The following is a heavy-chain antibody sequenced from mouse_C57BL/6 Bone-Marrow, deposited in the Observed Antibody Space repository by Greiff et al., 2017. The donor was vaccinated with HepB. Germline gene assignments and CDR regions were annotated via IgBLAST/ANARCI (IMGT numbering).Heavy chain of an antibody. Sequence: QVQLQQPGAELVKPGASVKLSCKASGYTFTSYWMHWVKQRPGQGLEWIGMIHPNSGSTNYNEKFKSKATLTVDKSSSTAYMQLSSLTSEDSAVYYCARGRYGNPFAYWGQGTLVTVSA. CDR3: ARGRYGNPFAY. CDR2: IHPNSGST. J-gene: IGHJ3*01. D-gene: IGHD2-10*02. CDR1: GYTFTSYW. V-gene: IGHV1-64*01.